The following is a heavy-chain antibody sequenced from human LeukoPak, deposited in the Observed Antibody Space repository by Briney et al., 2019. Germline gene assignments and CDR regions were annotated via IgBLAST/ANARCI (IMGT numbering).Heavy chain of an antibody. D-gene: IGHD4-11*01. CDR2: ISAYNGYT. J-gene: IGHJ1*01. CDR3: ARDKAVTTELTQYFHH. CDR1: GYTFTNYG. Sequence: GASVKVSCKASGYTFTNYGVSWVRQAPGQGLEWMGWISAYNGYTNYAQKFQFRVTMTTDTSTSTAYMELRSLTSDDTAVYYCARDKAVTTELTQYFHHWGQGTLATVSS. V-gene: IGHV1-18*01.